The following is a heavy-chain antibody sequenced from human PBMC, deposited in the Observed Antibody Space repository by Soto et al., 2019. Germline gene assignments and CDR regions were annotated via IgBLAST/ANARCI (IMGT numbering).Heavy chain of an antibody. V-gene: IGHV1-24*01. D-gene: IGHD2-21*02. CDR3: STSIYCGGDCQGFDY. Sequence: GASVKVSCKVSGYTLTELSMHWVRQAPGKGLEWMGGFDPEDGETIYAQKFQGRVTMTEDTSTDTAYMELSSLRSEDTAVYYCSTSIYCGGDCQGFDYWGQGTLVTVSS. J-gene: IGHJ4*02. CDR1: GYTLTELS. CDR2: FDPEDGET.